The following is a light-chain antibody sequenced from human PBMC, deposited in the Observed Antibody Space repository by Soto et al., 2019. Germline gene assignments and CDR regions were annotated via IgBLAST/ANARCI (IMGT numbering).Light chain of an antibody. CDR2: DVS. CDR3: CSYAGSYTHYV. J-gene: IGLJ1*01. V-gene: IGLV2-11*01. Sequence: QSVLTQPRSVSGSPGQSITISCTGTSSDVGGYNYVSWYRQHPGKAPKLMIYDVSKRPSGVPDRFSGSKCGNTASLTISGLQAEDEADYYCCSYAGSYTHYVFGTGTKLTVL. CDR1: SSDVGGYNY.